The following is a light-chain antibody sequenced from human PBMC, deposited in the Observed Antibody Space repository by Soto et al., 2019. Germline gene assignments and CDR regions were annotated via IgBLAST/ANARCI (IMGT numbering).Light chain of an antibody. Sequence: DIVLTQSPGTLSLSPGQRATLSCRASQSVSSNYLAWYQQRPGQAPRLLIYGASTSATGIPDRFSGSGSGTDFTLTISRLEPEDFAVYYCQQYGSLSWTFCQGTKVEIK. CDR3: QQYGSLSWT. J-gene: IGKJ1*01. CDR2: GAS. V-gene: IGKV3-20*01. CDR1: QSVSSNY.